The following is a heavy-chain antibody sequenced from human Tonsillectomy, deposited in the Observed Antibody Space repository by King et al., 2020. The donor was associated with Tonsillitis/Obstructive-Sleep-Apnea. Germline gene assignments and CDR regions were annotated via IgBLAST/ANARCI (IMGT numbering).Heavy chain of an antibody. J-gene: IGHJ5*02. CDR2: INHSGST. Sequence: VQLQQWGAGLLKPSETLSLTCAVYGGSFSGYYWSWIRQPPGKGLEWIGEINHSGSTNYNPSLKSRVTISVDTSKNQFSLKLSSVTAADTAVYYCARTYYYGSGISRSPNWFDPWGQGTLVTVSS. D-gene: IGHD3-10*01. CDR3: ARTYYYGSGISRSPNWFDP. CDR1: GGSFSGYY. V-gene: IGHV4-34*01.